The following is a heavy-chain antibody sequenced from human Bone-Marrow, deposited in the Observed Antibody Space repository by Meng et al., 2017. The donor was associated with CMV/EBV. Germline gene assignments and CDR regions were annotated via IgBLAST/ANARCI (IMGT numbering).Heavy chain of an antibody. CDR1: GYTFTSYG. D-gene: IGHD3-3*01. V-gene: IGHV1-18*01. J-gene: IGHJ6*02. Sequence: ASVKVSCKASGYTFTSYGISWVRQAPGRGLEWMGWISAYNGNTNYAQKLQGRVTMTTDTSTSTAYMELRSLRSDDTALYYCARDDRTTYYDFWSGGSGMDVWGQGTTVTVSS. CDR2: ISAYNGNT. CDR3: ARDDRTTYYDFWSGGSGMDV.